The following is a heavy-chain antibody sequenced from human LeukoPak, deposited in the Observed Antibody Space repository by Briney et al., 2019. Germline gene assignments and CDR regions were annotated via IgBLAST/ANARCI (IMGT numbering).Heavy chain of an antibody. D-gene: IGHD2-21*01. CDR2: IKAGNGDT. V-gene: IGHV1-3*01. Sequence: ASVKVSCKASGYIFTKYVVHWVRQAPGQRPEWMGWIKAGNGDTKYSQIFQDRLTITRDTSASTVYMELSSLTSEDTALYYCARDDCGDTCYPGGYWGQGTLVTVSS. CDR3: ARDDCGDTCYPGGY. J-gene: IGHJ4*02. CDR1: GYIFTKYV.